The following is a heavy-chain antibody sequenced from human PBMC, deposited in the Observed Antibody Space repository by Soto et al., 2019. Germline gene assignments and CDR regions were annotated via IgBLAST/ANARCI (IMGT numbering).Heavy chain of an antibody. Sequence: QVQLVQSGAEVKKPGSSVKVSCKASGGTFSSYAISWVRQAPGQGLEWMGGIIPIFGTANYAQKFQGRVTITADKSTSTAYMELSNLRSEDTAVYYCAGVYGSGSYYKPYYYYGMDVWGQGTTVTVSS. CDR1: GGTFSSYA. V-gene: IGHV1-69*06. CDR3: AGVYGSGSYYKPYYYYGMDV. J-gene: IGHJ6*02. CDR2: IIPIFGTA. D-gene: IGHD3-10*01.